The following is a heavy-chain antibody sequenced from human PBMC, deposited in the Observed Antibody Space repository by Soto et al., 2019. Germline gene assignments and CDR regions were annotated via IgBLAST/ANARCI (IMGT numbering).Heavy chain of an antibody. D-gene: IGHD3-3*01. CDR1: GFTFSSYG. CDR3: ARDSSITIFGVVPKEEYYFDY. J-gene: IGHJ4*02. Sequence: GGSLRLSCAASGFTFSSYGMHWVRQAPGKGLEWVAVIWYDGSNKYYADSVKGRFTISRDNSKNTLYLQMNSLRAEDTAVYYCARDSSITIFGVVPKEEYYFDYWGQGTLVTVSS. V-gene: IGHV3-33*01. CDR2: IWYDGSNK.